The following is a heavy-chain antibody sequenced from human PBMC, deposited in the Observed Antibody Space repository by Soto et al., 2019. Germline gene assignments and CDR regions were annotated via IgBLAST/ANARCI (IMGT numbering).Heavy chain of an antibody. J-gene: IGHJ4*02. Sequence: GGSLRLSCAASGFTFRNYAMSWVRQAPARGLEWFSAITGSGSDTYHADSVKGRFTISRDNSNNMLYLQMNSLGAEDTAVYYCAKGSADSRPYYFDYWGQGTLVTVSS. CDR2: ITGSGSDT. CDR1: GFTFRNYA. CDR3: AKGSADSRPYYFDY. V-gene: IGHV3-23*01. D-gene: IGHD3-22*01.